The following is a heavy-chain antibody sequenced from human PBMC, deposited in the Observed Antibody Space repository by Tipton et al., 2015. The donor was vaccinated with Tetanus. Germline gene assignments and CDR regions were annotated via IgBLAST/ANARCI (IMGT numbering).Heavy chain of an antibody. CDR2: IYTSGST. Sequence: TLSLTCTVSGGSISSYYWSWIRQPAGKGLEWIGRIYTSGSTNYNPSLKSRVTISVDTSKNQFSLKLSSVTAADTAVYYCARARGVVKKPSRFDYWGQGTLVTVSS. CDR3: ARARGVVKKPSRFDY. J-gene: IGHJ4*02. D-gene: IGHD4-23*01. V-gene: IGHV4-4*07. CDR1: GGSISSYY.